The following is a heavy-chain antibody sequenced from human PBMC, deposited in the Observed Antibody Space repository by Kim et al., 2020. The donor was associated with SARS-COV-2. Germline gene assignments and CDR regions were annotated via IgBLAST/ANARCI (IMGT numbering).Heavy chain of an antibody. J-gene: IGHJ6*02. V-gene: IGHV1-18*01. CDR2: ISVSNGNT. Sequence: ASVKVSCKASGYTFTNYAISWVRQAPGQGLEWMGWISVSNGNTNYAQKLQDRVTMTTDTSTSTAYMELRSLRFDDTAIYYCGREGSTVVNYGMDVWGQGTTVTVSS. D-gene: IGHD4-17*01. CDR1: GYTFTNYA. CDR3: GREGSTVVNYGMDV.